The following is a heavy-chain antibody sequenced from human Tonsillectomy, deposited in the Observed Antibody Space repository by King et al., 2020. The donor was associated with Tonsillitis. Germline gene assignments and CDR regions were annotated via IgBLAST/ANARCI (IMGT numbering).Heavy chain of an antibody. D-gene: IGHD4-23*01. CDR2: INPNSGGT. CDR3: ARGGTTVVTVYGYFDL. Sequence: VQLEESGAEVKKPGASVKVSCKASGYTFTGYYMHWVRKAPGQGLEWMGWINPNSGGTNYAQKFQGRVTMTRDTSISTDYMELSRLRPDDTAVYYCARGGTTVVTVYGYFDLWGRGTLVTVSS. CDR1: GYTFTGYY. V-gene: IGHV1-2*02. J-gene: IGHJ2*01.